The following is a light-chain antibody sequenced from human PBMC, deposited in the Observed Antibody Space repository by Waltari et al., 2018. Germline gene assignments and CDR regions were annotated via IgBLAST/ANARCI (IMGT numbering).Light chain of an antibody. CDR1: SGSIAATH. CDR2: ENN. Sequence: NFVLTQPHSVSESPEKTVTLSCTRSSGSIAATHVQWYQQRPGSSPTLVIYENNQRPSGVPDRFSGSIDGSSNSASLTISGLKTDDEADYFCQSYDTTARVFGGGTKLTVL. V-gene: IGLV6-57*01. CDR3: QSYDTTARV. J-gene: IGLJ3*02.